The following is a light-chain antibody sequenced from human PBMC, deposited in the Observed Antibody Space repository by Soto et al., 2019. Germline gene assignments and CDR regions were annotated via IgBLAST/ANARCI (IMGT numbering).Light chain of an antibody. CDR3: QQRSNWPPEIT. CDR1: QSVSIS. V-gene: IGKV3-11*01. CDR2: DAS. Sequence: EIVFAQSPSTLSLSPLERSTLSCRASQSVSISLAWYQQKPGQAPRLLIYDASNRATGVPARFSGSGSGTDFTLTVSSLEPEDFALYYCQQRSNWPPEITFGQGTRLEIK. J-gene: IGKJ5*01.